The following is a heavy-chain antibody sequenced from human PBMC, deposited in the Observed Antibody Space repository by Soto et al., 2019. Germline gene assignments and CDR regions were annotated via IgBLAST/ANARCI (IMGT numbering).Heavy chain of an antibody. J-gene: IGHJ6*02. Sequence: GGFLRLSCAASGFTFRNYAMSWVRQAPGKGLEWVSIISISGGSTYYADSLKGRFTISRDNSKNTLYLQMTGLRAEDTAVYYCAKIPTTGSPYYYYYGMDVWGQGTTVTVSS. D-gene: IGHD4-4*01. V-gene: IGHV3-23*01. CDR3: AKIPTTGSPYYYYYGMDV. CDR2: ISISGGST. CDR1: GFTFRNYA.